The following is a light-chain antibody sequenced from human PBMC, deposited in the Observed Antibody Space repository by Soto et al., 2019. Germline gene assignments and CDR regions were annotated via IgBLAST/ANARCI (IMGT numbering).Light chain of an antibody. CDR1: QSIGSD. CDR2: DAS. V-gene: IGKV3-15*01. Sequence: EIVMRQSPATLSVSPGERATLSCRASQSIGSDLAWYQQKPGQAPRLLIYDASTRPTDIPARFSGSGSGTDFTLTISSLQSEDFAVYFCQQYNNLPPWTFGQGTKV. J-gene: IGKJ1*01. CDR3: QQYNNLPPWT.